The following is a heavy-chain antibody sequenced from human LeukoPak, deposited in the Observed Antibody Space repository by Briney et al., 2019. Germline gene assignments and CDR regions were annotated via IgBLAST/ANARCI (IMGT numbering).Heavy chain of an antibody. CDR1: GYTFTGYY. V-gene: IGHV1-2*02. J-gene: IGHJ4*02. D-gene: IGHD6-19*01. CDR3: ARVGSSGWYVHPTLDY. CDR2: INPNSGDT. Sequence: ASVKVSCKASGYTFTGYYMHWVRQAPGQGLEWMGWINPNSGDTNYAQKFQGRVTVTRDTSTSTAYMELSRLRFDDTAVYYCARVGSSGWYVHPTLDYWGQGTLVTVSS.